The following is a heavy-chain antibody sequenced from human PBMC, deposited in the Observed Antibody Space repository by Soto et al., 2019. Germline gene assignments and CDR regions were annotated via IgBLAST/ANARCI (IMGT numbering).Heavy chain of an antibody. V-gene: IGHV4-34*01. CDR1: GGSFSGYY. CDR2: INHSGST. D-gene: IGHD4-4*01. J-gene: IGHJ4*02. Sequence: SETLSLTCAVYGGSFSGYYWSWIRQPPGKGLEWIGEINHSGSTNYNPSLKSRVTISVDTSKNQFSLKLSSVTAADTAVYYCARGPTVTTGSLDYWGQGTLVTVSS. CDR3: ARGPTVTTGSLDY.